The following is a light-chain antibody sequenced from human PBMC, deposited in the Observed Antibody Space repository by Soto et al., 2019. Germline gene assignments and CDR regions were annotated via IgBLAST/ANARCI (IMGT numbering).Light chain of an antibody. V-gene: IGKV3-15*01. CDR1: QSVTTN. CDR3: QQYKDWPLA. CDR2: AAS. Sequence: IVMTQSPATLSVSPGERATLSCRASQSVTTNLAWYQQKPGQAPRLLIYAASTRATGIPARFSGSGSGTEFTFPITSLQSEDFAFYFCQQYKDWPLAFGGGTKVEI. J-gene: IGKJ4*01.